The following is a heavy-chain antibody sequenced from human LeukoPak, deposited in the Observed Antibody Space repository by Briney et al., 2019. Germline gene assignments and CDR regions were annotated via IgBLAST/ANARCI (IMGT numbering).Heavy chain of an antibody. D-gene: IGHD1-1*01. CDR3: AKDFHRVQTYFDY. J-gene: IGHJ4*02. CDR2: ISYDGSNK. CDR1: GFTFSSYG. Sequence: GGSLRLSCAASGFTFSSYGMHWVRQAPGEGLEWVAVISYDGSNKYYADSVKGRFTISRDNSKNTLYLQMNSLRAEDTAVYYCAKDFHRVQTYFDYWGQGTLVTVSS. V-gene: IGHV3-30*18.